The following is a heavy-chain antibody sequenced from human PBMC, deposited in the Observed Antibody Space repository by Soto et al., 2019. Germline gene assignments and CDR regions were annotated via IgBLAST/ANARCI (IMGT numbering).Heavy chain of an antibody. Sequence: ASVKVSCKASGYTFTSYGISWVRQAPGQGLEWMGWISAYNGNTNYAQKLQGRVTMTTDTSTSTAYMELRSLRSDDTAVYYCARDREYYDSSGYPDAFDTWGQGTMVTVSS. J-gene: IGHJ3*02. CDR1: GYTFTSYG. CDR3: ARDREYYDSSGYPDAFDT. CDR2: ISAYNGNT. D-gene: IGHD3-22*01. V-gene: IGHV1-18*04.